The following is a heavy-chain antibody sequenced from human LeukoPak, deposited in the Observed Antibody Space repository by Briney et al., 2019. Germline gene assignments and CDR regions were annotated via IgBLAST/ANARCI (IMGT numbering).Heavy chain of an antibody. CDR3: AKDLTSRYYGSGSLWFDP. V-gene: IGHV3-23*01. Sequence: GGSLRLSCAASGFTFSSYAMSWIRQAPGKGLEWVSAISGSGGSTFYADSVKGRFTMSRDNSKNTLYLQMNSLRAEDTAVYYCAKDLTSRYYGSGSLWFDPWGQGTLVTVSS. J-gene: IGHJ5*02. CDR1: GFTFSSYA. CDR2: ISGSGGST. D-gene: IGHD3-10*01.